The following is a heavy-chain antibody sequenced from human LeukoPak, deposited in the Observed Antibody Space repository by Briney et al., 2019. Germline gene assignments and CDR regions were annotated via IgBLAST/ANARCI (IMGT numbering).Heavy chain of an antibody. V-gene: IGHV1-2*02. Sequence: ASVKVSCKASGYTFTGYYMHGVRQAPGQGLEWIGWINPNSGGTNYAQKFQGRVTMTRDTSISTAYMELSRLRSDDTAVYYCARSPRYCSGGSCYSIDYWGQGTLVTVSS. D-gene: IGHD2-15*01. CDR1: GYTFTGYY. CDR2: INPNSGGT. J-gene: IGHJ4*02. CDR3: ARSPRYCSGGSCYSIDY.